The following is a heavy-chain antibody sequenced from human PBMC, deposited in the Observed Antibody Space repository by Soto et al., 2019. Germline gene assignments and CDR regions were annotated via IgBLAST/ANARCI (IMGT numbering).Heavy chain of an antibody. Sequence: SEDLSLPCSGSAGSMSSYYWSGIRQPPGKGLEWIGYIYYSGSTNYNPSLKSRVTISVDTSKNQFSLKLSSVTAADTAVYYCARAVRGYYYATDVWGQGTTVTRSS. V-gene: IGHV4-59*01. J-gene: IGHJ6*02. CDR1: AGSMSSYY. CDR3: ARAVRGYYYATDV. D-gene: IGHD1-1*01. CDR2: IYYSGST.